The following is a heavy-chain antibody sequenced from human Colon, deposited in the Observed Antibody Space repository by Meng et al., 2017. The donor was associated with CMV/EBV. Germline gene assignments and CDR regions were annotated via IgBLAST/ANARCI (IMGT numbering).Heavy chain of an antibody. D-gene: IGHD1-7*01. CDR2: ITWNSGRT. V-gene: IGHV3-9*01. Sequence: SLKISCVGSGFTFDDYAMHWVRQAPGKGLEWVSSITWNSGRTGYVDSVEGRFTISRDNAKNSLYLQMNGLRAEDTALYYCAKDISPVGGTTGYHGMDVWGQGTTVTVSS. CDR3: AKDISPVGGTTGYHGMDV. J-gene: IGHJ6*02. CDR1: GFTFDDYA.